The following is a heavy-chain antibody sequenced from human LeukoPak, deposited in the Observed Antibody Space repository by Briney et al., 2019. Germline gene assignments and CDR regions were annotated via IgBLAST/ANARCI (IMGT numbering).Heavy chain of an antibody. V-gene: IGHV5-51*01. D-gene: IGHD6-19*01. CDR3: ARLSNSWFYPDY. Sequence: GESLQISCKGSGYDFTNYWIGWVRQMPGEGLEWMGIIYAGDSDTRYSPSFQGQVTISVDKSISTAYLQWDSLKASDTAMYYCARLSNSWFYPDYWGQGTLVTVSS. J-gene: IGHJ4*02. CDR2: IYAGDSDT. CDR1: GYDFTNYW.